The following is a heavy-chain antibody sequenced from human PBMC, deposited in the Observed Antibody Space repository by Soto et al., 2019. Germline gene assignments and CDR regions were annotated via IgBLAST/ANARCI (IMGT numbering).Heavy chain of an antibody. Sequence: SETLSLTYDVYGGTFSGYFWTWIRQPPGKGLEWIGEINHSGSTDYNPSLKSRVTISVDTSKNQFSLKLSSVTAADTAVYYCARGFRSRIDPWAQGTLVTVSS. V-gene: IGHV4-34*01. CDR1: GGTFSGYF. J-gene: IGHJ5*02. D-gene: IGHD3-10*01. CDR3: ARGFRSRIDP. CDR2: INHSGST.